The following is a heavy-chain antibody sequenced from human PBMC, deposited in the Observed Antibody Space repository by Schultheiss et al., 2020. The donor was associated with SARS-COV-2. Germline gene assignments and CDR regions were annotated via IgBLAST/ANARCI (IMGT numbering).Heavy chain of an antibody. Sequence: GGSLRLSCAASGFTVSSNYMSWVRQAPGKGLEWVSYISSSGSTIYYADSVKGRFTISRDNAKNSLYLQMNSLRAEDTAVYYCARGHYSYYGVDVWGQGTTVTVSS. CDR1: GFTVSSNY. J-gene: IGHJ6*02. V-gene: IGHV3-11*04. CDR3: ARGHYSYYGVDV. CDR2: ISSSGSTI.